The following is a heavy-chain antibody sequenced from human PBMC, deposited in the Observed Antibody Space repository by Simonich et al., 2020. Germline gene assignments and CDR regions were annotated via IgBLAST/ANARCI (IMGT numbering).Heavy chain of an antibody. CDR2: IYTSGST. CDR3: ARGAYSSSSGDY. V-gene: IGHV4-4*07. Sequence: QVQLQESGPGLVKPSETLSLTCTVSGGSISSYYWSWIRQPAGKGLEWIGRIYTSGSTNYNPSLNGRVTISVDKSKNQFSLKLSSVTAADTAVYYCARGAYSSSSGDYWGQGTLVTVSS. CDR1: GGSISSYY. D-gene: IGHD6-6*01. J-gene: IGHJ4*02.